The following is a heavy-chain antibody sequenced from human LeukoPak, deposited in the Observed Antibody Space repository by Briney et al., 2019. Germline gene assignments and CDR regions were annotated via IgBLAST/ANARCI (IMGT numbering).Heavy chain of an antibody. J-gene: IGHJ4*02. CDR3: ARYITVAGLFDY. CDR1: GYTFSSYH. V-gene: IGHV1-18*01. Sequence: RASVKVSCKASGYTFSSYHITWVRQAPGQGLEWMGWISTYNGYTNYAQSLQGRLTMTTDTSASTAFMELRSLTSDDTAVYYCARYITVAGLFDYWGQGTLVTVSS. D-gene: IGHD6-19*01. CDR2: ISTYNGYT.